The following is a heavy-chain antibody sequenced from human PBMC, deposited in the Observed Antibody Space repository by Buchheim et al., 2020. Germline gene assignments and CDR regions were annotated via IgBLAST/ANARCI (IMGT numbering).Heavy chain of an antibody. D-gene: IGHD5-24*01. J-gene: IGHJ4*02. CDR3: AGRSRDGFNPFDY. V-gene: IGHV3-74*01. CDR2: IATDGSST. CDR1: GFVFSNYW. Sequence: EVHLVESGGGLVQPGGSLRLSCAASGFVFSNYWMHWVRQVPGQGLLWVSRIATDGSSTNYADSVQGRFATSRDSAKNTLFLQMNSLRVEDSGVYFCAGRSRDGFNPFDYWGQGT.